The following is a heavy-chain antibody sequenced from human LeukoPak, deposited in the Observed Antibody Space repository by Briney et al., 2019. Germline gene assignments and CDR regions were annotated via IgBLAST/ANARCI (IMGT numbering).Heavy chain of an antibody. CDR2: ISHDGSNK. CDR3: AGSPEYSSSWFEYFQH. CDR1: GFTFSSYA. V-gene: IGHV3-30*01. J-gene: IGHJ1*01. D-gene: IGHD6-13*01. Sequence: GGSLRLSCAASGFTFSSYAMHWVRQAPGKGLEWVAAISHDGSNKYHADSVKGRFTISRDNSKNTVYLQMNSLRAEDTAVYFCAGSPEYSSSWFEYFQHWGQGTLVTVSS.